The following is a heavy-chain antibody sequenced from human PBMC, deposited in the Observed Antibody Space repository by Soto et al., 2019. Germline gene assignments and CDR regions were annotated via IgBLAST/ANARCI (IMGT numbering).Heavy chain of an antibody. J-gene: IGHJ4*02. Sequence: QVQLVQSGAEVKKPGSSVNVSCKASGGTFNTFAISWVRQAPGQGLEYLGGIVPILGPAFYAQRFQGRVTITADKSTNTAYLELTSLSSKDTAVYYCARAAKRDFDSWGQGTQVTVSS. CDR1: GGTFNTFA. CDR2: IVPILGPA. CDR3: ARAAKRDFDS. V-gene: IGHV1-69*06.